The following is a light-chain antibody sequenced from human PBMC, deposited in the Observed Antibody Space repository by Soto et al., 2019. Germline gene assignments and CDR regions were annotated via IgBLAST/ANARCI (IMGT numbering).Light chain of an antibody. V-gene: IGKV3-11*01. J-gene: IGKJ4*01. Sequence: EIVLTQSTATLSLSPGERATLSCRASQSVNSYLAWYQQKPGQAPRLLIYDASNRATGIPARFSGSGSGTDFTLTISSLEPEDFAVYYCQRRSNWPLTFGGGTKVEIK. CDR3: QRRSNWPLT. CDR2: DAS. CDR1: QSVNSY.